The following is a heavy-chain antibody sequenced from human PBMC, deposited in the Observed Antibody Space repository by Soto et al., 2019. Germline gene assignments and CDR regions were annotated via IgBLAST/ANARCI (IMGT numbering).Heavy chain of an antibody. D-gene: IGHD3-9*01. CDR2: ITHSGST. CDR3: ARQMRGPIPYFGWLSPLTS. J-gene: IGHJ5*02. V-gene: IGHV4-34*01. Sequence: SETLSLTCAVYGGSFSGYYWSWIRQPPGKGLEWIGEITHSGSTNYNPSLKSRLTMSLDTSKNQFSMRLTSVTAADAAVYFCARQMRGPIPYFGWLSPLTSWGQGTQVTVSS. CDR1: GGSFSGYY.